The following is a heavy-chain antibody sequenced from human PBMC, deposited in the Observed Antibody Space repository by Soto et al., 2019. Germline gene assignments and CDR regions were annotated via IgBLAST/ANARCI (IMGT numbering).Heavy chain of an antibody. D-gene: IGHD1-26*01. V-gene: IGHV1-18*01. CDR3: ARDHNEYSGSYRRDDAFDI. CDR1: GYTFTSYG. Sequence: ASVKVSCKASGYTFTSYGISWVRQAPGQGLEWMGWISAYNGNTNYAQKLQGRVTMTTDTSTITAYMELRSLRSDDTAVYYCARDHNEYSGSYRRDDAFDIWGQGTMVTVSS. CDR2: ISAYNGNT. J-gene: IGHJ3*02.